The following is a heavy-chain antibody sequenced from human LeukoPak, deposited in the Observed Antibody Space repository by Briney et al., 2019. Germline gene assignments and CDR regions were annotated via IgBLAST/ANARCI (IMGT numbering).Heavy chain of an antibody. Sequence: SETLSLTCTVSGGSISSYHWSWLRQPAGKGLEWIGRIYTSGSTNYNPSLKSRVTMSVDTSKDQFSLKLSSVTAADTAVYYCARDGPDYDILTGYYHLYYYYMDVWGKGTTVTVSS. CDR1: GGSISSYH. J-gene: IGHJ6*03. D-gene: IGHD3-9*01. CDR2: IYTSGST. V-gene: IGHV4-4*07. CDR3: ARDGPDYDILTGYYHLYYYYMDV.